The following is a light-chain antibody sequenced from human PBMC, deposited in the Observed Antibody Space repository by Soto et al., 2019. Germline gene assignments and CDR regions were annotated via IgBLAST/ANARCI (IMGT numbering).Light chain of an antibody. V-gene: IGLV1-40*01. Sequence: QSVLTQPPSVSGAPGQRVTISCTGSSSNIGAGYDVHWYQQLPGTAPKLLIYGNSNRPSGVPDRFSGSKSGTSASLAITGLQAEDEAHYYCQSYDSRLSGFAVFGGGTQLTVL. J-gene: IGLJ7*01. CDR2: GNS. CDR3: QSYDSRLSGFAV. CDR1: SSNIGAGYD.